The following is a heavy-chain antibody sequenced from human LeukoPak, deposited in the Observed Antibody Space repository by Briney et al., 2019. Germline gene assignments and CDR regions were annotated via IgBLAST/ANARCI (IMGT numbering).Heavy chain of an antibody. Sequence: GGSLRLSCGTSGFTFTNYRMSWVRQAPGKGLEWVANVKYDGSEKYYVDSVKGRFTISSDNVNNSLYLQMNSLRAEDTAVYYCARTSMVRGLDYWGQGTLVTVSS. V-gene: IGHV3-7*05. CDR2: VKYDGSEK. CDR3: ARTSMVRGLDY. J-gene: IGHJ4*02. CDR1: GFTFTNYR. D-gene: IGHD3-10*01.